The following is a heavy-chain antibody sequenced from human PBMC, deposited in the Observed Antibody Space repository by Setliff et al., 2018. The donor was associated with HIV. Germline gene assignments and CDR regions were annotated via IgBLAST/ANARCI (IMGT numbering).Heavy chain of an antibody. D-gene: IGHD3-10*01. V-gene: IGHV4-38-2*01. CDR1: DYSISSGSF. J-gene: IGHJ5*02. CDR2: IYHGGRS. Sequence: SETLSLTCDVSDYSISSGSFWGWIRQPPGKGLEWIGNIYHGGRSHYNPSLRSRVTMSVDTSKNQFSLKLSSVTAADTAAYYCARSPGLYGSGSYNWFDPWGQGTLVTVSS. CDR3: ARSPGLYGSGSYNWFDP.